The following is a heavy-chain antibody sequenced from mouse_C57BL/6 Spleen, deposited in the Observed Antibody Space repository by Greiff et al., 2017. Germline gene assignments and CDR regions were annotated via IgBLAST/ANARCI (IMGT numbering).Heavy chain of an antibody. V-gene: IGHV1-72*01. CDR3: ARLVTTVVATRSYWYFDV. CDR2: IDPNSGGT. CDR1: GYTFTSYW. Sequence: VQLKQPGAELVKPGASVKLSCKASGYTFTSYWLHWVKQRPGRGLEWIGRIDPNSGGTKYNEKFKSKATLTVDKPSSTAYMQLSSLTSEDSAVYYCARLVTTVVATRSYWYFDVWGTGTTVTVSS. J-gene: IGHJ1*03. D-gene: IGHD1-1*01.